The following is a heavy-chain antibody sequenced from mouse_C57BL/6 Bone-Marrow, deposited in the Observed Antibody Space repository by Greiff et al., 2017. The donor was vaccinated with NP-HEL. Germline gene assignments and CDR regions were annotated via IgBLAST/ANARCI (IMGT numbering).Heavy chain of an antibody. CDR2: IDPSDSET. V-gene: IGHV1-52*01. D-gene: IGHD3-2*02. J-gene: IGHJ4*01. CDR1: GYTFTSYW. Sequence: QVQLQQSGAELVRPGSSVKLSCKASGYTFTSYWMHWVKQRPIQGLEWIGNIDPSDSETHYNQKFKDKATLTVDKSSSTAYMQLSSLTSEDSAVYYCARWGDSSGYVGYAMDYWGQGTSVTVSS. CDR3: ARWGDSSGYVGYAMDY.